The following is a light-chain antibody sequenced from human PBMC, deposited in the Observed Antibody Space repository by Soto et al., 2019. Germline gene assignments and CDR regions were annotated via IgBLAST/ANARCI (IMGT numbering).Light chain of an antibody. CDR1: SNNVGGYNY. CDR2: DDT. CDR3: CSYAGTYTWV. J-gene: IGLJ3*02. V-gene: IGLV2-11*01. Sequence: QSALTQPRSVSGSPGQTVTISCTGASNNVGGYNYVSWYQHHPGKVPQLIIYDDTKRPSGVPDRFSGSKSGNTASLTISGLHVEDEADYYCCSYAGTYTWVFGGGTKVTVL.